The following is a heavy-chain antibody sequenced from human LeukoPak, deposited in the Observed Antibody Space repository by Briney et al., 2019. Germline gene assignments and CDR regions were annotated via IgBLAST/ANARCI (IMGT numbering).Heavy chain of an antibody. Sequence: GGSLRLSCTASGFTFGDYAMSWFRQAPGKGLEWVANIKQDGSEEHYVGSVKGRFTISRDNAKNSLYLQMNSLRAEDTAVYYCARAIVVPAAILGSGSGFDYWSQGTLVTVSS. CDR2: IKQDGSEE. CDR3: ARAIVVPAAILGSGSGFDY. CDR1: GFTFGDYA. D-gene: IGHD2-2*02. J-gene: IGHJ4*02. V-gene: IGHV3-7*04.